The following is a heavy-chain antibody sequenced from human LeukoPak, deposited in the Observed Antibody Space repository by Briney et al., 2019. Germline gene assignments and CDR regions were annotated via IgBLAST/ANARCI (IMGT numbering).Heavy chain of an antibody. V-gene: IGHV4-59*08. Sequence: SETLSLTCTVSGGSISSYYWSWIRQPPGKGLEWIGYMFYSGNTNYNSSLKSRVTISLDTSINQFSLKLSSVTAADTAVYYCAGTVAAAALAEGYWFDPWGQGTLVTVPS. CDR2: MFYSGNT. J-gene: IGHJ5*02. CDR1: GGSISSYY. CDR3: AGTVAAAALAEGYWFDP. D-gene: IGHD6-13*01.